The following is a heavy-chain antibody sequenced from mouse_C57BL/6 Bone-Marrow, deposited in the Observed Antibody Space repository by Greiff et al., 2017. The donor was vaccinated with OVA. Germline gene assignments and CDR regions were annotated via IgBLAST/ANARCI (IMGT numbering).Heavy chain of an antibody. V-gene: IGHV1-15*01. CDR3: TSSDYYGNFDY. D-gene: IGHD1-1*01. CDR1: GYTFTTYE. Sequence: VQLQQSGAELVRPGASVTLSCKASGYTFTTYEMHWVKQTPVHGLEWIGAIDPETGGTAYNQKFTGKAILTAAKSSTTAYMQLRSLTSEDSAAYYCTSSDYYGNFDYWGQGTTLTVSA. CDR2: IDPETGGT. J-gene: IGHJ2*01.